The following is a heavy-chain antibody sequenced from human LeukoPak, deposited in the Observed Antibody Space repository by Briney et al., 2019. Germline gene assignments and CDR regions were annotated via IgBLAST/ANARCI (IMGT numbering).Heavy chain of an antibody. CDR2: IYYSGST. J-gene: IGHJ5*02. D-gene: IGHD2-21*01. CDR1: GGSISSYY. Sequence: LETLSLTCTVSGGSISSYYWSWIRQPPGKGLEWIGYIYYSGSTNYNPSLKSRVTISVDTSKNQFSLKLSSVTAADTAVYYCARGTVWNWFDPWGQGTLVTVSS. V-gene: IGHV4-59*01. CDR3: ARGTVWNWFDP.